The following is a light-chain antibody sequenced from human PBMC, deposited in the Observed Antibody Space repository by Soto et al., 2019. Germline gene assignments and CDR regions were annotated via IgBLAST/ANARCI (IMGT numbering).Light chain of an antibody. CDR3: QQYNTWHPWS. J-gene: IGKJ1*01. CDR1: QSVSSN. CDR2: GAS. Sequence: QCPPTLTETPGERATLSCRASQSVSSNLAWYQQKPGQAPRLLIYGASTRATGIPARFSGSGSGTEFTLTISSLQSEDFAVYYCQQYNTWHPWSFGQGTKVDI. V-gene: IGKV3-15*01.